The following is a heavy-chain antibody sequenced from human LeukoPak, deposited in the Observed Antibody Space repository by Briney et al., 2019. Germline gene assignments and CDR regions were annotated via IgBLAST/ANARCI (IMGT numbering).Heavy chain of an antibody. CDR2: IYPGDSDT. Sequence: RRGESLKISCKGSGYSFTSYWIGWVRQMPGKGLEWMGIIYPGDSDTRYSPSFQGQVTISADKFISTAYLQRSSLKASDTAMYYCARTRGYYDSSGYYYDYYGMDVWGQGTTVTVSS. D-gene: IGHD3-22*01. CDR1: GYSFTSYW. J-gene: IGHJ6*02. V-gene: IGHV5-51*01. CDR3: ARTRGYYDSSGYYYDYYGMDV.